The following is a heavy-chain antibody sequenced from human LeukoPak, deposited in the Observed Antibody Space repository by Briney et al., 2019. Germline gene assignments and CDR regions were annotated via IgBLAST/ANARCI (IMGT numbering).Heavy chain of an antibody. D-gene: IGHD6-19*01. J-gene: IGHJ6*03. CDR3: ARDETYSSDWQSNHYYYYMDV. V-gene: IGHV4-34*01. CDR1: GGSFSDYY. Sequence: SETLSLTCAVYGGSFSDYYWSWIRQPPGKGLEWIAEINHSGSTKYNPSLKSRVTISVDTSKNQFSLKLSSVTATDTAVYYCARDETYSSDWQSNHYYYYMDVWGKGTTVTVSS. CDR2: INHSGST.